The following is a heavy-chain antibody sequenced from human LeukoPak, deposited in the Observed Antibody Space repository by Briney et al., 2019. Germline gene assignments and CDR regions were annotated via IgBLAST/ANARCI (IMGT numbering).Heavy chain of an antibody. CDR2: ISSSSSYI. CDR1: GFTFSSYS. J-gene: IGHJ4*02. D-gene: IGHD1-26*01. V-gene: IGHV3-21*01. Sequence: PGGPLRLSCAASGFTFSSYSMNWVRQAPGKGLEWVSSISSSSSYIYYADSVKGRFTISRDNAKNSLYLQMNSLRAEDTAVYYCARRSSGSHRALDYWGQGTLVTVSS. CDR3: ARRSSGSHRALDY.